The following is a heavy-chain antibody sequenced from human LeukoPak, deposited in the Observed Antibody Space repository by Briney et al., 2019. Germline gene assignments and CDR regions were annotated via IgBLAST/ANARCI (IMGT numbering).Heavy chain of an antibody. CDR2: IYSSGST. CDR1: GGSISSHY. D-gene: IGHD5-18*01. J-gene: IGHJ4*02. CDR3: ARNLQGGYNYGYLDS. Sequence: SETLSLTCTVSGGSISSHYWSWIRQPAGKGLEWTGRIYSSGSTDYKPSLKSRVTMSVDASKNQFSLKLTSVTAADTAVYFCARNLQGGYNYGYLDSWGQGTLVTVSS. V-gene: IGHV4-4*07.